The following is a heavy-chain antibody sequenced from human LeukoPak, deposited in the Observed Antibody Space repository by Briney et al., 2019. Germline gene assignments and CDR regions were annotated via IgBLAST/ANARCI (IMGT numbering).Heavy chain of an antibody. V-gene: IGHV1-2*03. D-gene: IGHD4/OR15-4a*01. Sequence: LVASVKVSCKASGYTFTGYYMHWVRQAPGQGLEWMGWINPNSGGTNYAQKFQGRVTMTRDTSISTAYMELSRLRSDDTAVYYCARPLLWWPQVGYFDYWGQGTLVTVSS. J-gene: IGHJ4*02. CDR3: ARPLLWWPQVGYFDY. CDR2: INPNSGGT. CDR1: GYTFTGYY.